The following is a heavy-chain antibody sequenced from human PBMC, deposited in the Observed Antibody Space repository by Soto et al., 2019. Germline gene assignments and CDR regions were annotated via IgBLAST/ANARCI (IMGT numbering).Heavy chain of an antibody. D-gene: IGHD6-6*01. CDR3: ARRGSSSSVRFGSGWFDP. V-gene: IGHV4-39*01. CDR1: GVSISSSGYY. J-gene: IGHJ5*02. CDR2: IYYSGST. Sequence: LDTLSLSCTVSGVSISSSGYYWGWIRQPPGKGLEWIGSIYYSGSTYYNPSLKSRVTISVDTSKNQFSLKLSSVTAADTAVYYCARRGSSSSVRFGSGWFDPWGQGTLVTV.